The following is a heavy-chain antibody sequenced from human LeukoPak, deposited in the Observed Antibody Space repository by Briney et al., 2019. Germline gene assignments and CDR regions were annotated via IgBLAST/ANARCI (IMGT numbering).Heavy chain of an antibody. D-gene: IGHD3-22*01. Sequence: GGSLRLSCAASGFSFSSYGMHWVRQAPGKGLEWVAVISYEGSNEYYADSVRGRFTISRDNTKNTLYLQMTSLRAEDTAVYYCAKDGIRYYYDSSGYYGDYWGQGTLVTVSS. CDR1: GFSFSSYG. CDR3: AKDGIRYYYDSSGYYGDY. CDR2: ISYEGSNE. V-gene: IGHV3-30*18. J-gene: IGHJ4*02.